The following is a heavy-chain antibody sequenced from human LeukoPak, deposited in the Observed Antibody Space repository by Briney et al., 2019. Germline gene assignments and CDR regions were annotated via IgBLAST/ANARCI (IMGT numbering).Heavy chain of an antibody. Sequence: SETLSLTCAVYGGSFSEYSWSWIRQPPGKGLEWIGYIYYSGSTNYNPSLKSRVTISVDTSKNQFSLQLSSVTAADTAVYYCARSPIGYYGSGYAFDIWGQGTMVPVSS. CDR2: IYYSGST. CDR3: ARSPIGYYGSGYAFDI. CDR1: GGSFSEYS. J-gene: IGHJ3*02. V-gene: IGHV4-59*01. D-gene: IGHD3-10*01.